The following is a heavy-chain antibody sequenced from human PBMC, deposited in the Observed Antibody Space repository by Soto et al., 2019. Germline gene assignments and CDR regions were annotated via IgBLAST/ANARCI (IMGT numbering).Heavy chain of an antibody. CDR1: GGSISSGGYY. CDR3: ARCHYDYGDYGWFDP. V-gene: IGHV4-31*03. Sequence: QVQLQESGPGLVKPSQTLSLTCTVSGGSISSGGYYWSWIRQHPGKGLEWIGYIYYSGSTYYNPSLKSRVTISVDTSKTQFALKLSSVTAADTAVYYCARCHYDYGDYGWFDPWGQGTLVTVSS. J-gene: IGHJ5*02. D-gene: IGHD4-17*01. CDR2: IYYSGST.